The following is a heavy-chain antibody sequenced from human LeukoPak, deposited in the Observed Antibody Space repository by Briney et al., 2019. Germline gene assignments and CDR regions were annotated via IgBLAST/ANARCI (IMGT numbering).Heavy chain of an antibody. J-gene: IGHJ5*02. CDR3: ARVRYCSSTSCYSGWFDP. CDR1: GGSISSGSYY. D-gene: IGHD2-2*01. V-gene: IGHV4-61*02. CDR2: IYTSGST. Sequence: SQTLSLTCPVSGGSISSGSYYWSWIRQPAGKGLEWIGRIYTSGSTNYNPSLKSRVTISVDTSKNQFSLKLSSVTAADTAVYYCARVRYCSSTSCYSGWFDPWGQGTLVTVSS.